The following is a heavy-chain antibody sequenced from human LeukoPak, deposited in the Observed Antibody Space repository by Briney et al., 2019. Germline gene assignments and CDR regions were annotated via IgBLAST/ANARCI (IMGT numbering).Heavy chain of an antibody. V-gene: IGHV4-39*01. Sequence: SETLSLTCTVSGASLSNTDFYWGRIRQPPGKGLQWIGNIYYSGSTYYNPSLSSRVTMSVDTSKNQFSLKMTSVTAADTAVYYCARLTKGRYFDYIFDYWGQGTLFTVST. CDR1: GASLSNTDFY. CDR2: IYYSGST. J-gene: IGHJ4*02. CDR3: ARLTKGRYFDYIFDY. D-gene: IGHD3-9*01.